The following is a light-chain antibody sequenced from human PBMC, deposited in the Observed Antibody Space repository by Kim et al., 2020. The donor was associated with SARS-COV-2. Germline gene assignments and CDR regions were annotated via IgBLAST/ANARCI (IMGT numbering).Light chain of an antibody. CDR3: GTWDSRLSAWL. CDR2: DNI. J-gene: IGLJ3*02. V-gene: IGLV1-51*01. Sequence: QSVLTQPPSVSAAPGQKVTISCSGSSSNIGDNFVSWYQKFPGTAPKLLIYDNIERPSGIPDRFSGSKSGTSATLGITRLQTGDESDYYCGTWDSRLSAWLFGGGTQLTVL. CDR1: SSNIGDNF.